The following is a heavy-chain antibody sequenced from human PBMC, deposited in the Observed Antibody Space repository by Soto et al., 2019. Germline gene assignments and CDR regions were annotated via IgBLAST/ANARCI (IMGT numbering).Heavy chain of an antibody. D-gene: IGHD4-4*01. V-gene: IGHV3-7*05. CDR1: GFTFSSYW. CDR2: IKQDGSEK. Sequence: GGSLRLSCAASGFTFSSYWMSWVRQAPGKGLEWVANIKQDGSEKYYVDSVKGRFTISRDNAKNSLYLQMNSLRAEDTAVYYCARVRSNYYYYYGMDVWGQGTTVTVSS. CDR3: ARVRSNYYYYYGMDV. J-gene: IGHJ6*02.